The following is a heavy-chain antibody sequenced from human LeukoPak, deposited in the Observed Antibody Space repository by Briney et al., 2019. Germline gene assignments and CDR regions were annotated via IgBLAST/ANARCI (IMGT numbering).Heavy chain of an antibody. J-gene: IGHJ4*02. V-gene: IGHV3-30-3*01. Sequence: GGSLRLSCAASGFTFSSYAMHWVRQAPGKGLEWVAVISYDGSNKYYADSVKGRFTISRDNSKNTLYLQMNSLRAEDTAVYYCARDRGMVRAKSYYFDYWGQGTLVTVSS. CDR2: ISYDGSNK. CDR3: ARDRGMVRAKSYYFDY. D-gene: IGHD3-10*01. CDR1: GFTFSSYA.